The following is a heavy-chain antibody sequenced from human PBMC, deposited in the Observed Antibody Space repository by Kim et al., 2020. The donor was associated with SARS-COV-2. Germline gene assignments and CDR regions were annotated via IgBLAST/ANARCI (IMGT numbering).Heavy chain of an antibody. V-gene: IGHV1-2*06. Sequence: ASVKVSCKASGYTFTGYYMHWVRQAPGQGLEWMGRINPNSGGTNYAQKFQGRVTMTRDTSISTAYMELSRLRSDDTAVYYCARDRLQYNWNYGYPYDAFDIWGQGTMVTVSS. CDR3: ARDRLQYNWNYGYPYDAFDI. D-gene: IGHD1-7*01. CDR2: INPNSGGT. CDR1: GYTFTGYY. J-gene: IGHJ3*02.